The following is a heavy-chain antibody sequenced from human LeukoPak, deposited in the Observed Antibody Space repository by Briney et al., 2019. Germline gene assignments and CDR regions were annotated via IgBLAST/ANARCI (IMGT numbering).Heavy chain of an antibody. CDR2: ITGEGAHT. V-gene: IGHV3-23*01. J-gene: IGHJ4*02. Sequence: GGPLRLSCTASGFTFSLYAMSWVRQAPGKGLEWISGITGEGAHTWYADSVKGRFTISRDNSKTTVFLQMNSLRAEDTAVYFCAKGTLGYCTSNRCYPFDSWGQGTLVTVSS. CDR1: GFTFSLYA. D-gene: IGHD2-2*01. CDR3: AKGTLGYCTSNRCYPFDS.